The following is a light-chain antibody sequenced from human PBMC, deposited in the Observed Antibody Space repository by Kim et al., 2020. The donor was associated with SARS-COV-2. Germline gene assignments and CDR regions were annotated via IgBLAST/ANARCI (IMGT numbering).Light chain of an antibody. V-gene: IGLV3-1*01. CDR1: TLGNKY. Sequence: SYELTQPPSVSASPGQAASITCSGDTLGNKYASWYQQKPGQSPVLVFYQDEKRPSGIPERFSGSNSGNSATLTIRGTQAMDEADYFCLAWDSISGSFVFG. CDR3: LAWDSISGSFV. CDR2: QDE. J-gene: IGLJ1*01.